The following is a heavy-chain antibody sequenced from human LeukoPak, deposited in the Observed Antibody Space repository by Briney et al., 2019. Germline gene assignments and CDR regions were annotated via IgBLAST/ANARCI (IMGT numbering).Heavy chain of an antibody. D-gene: IGHD6-6*01. J-gene: IGHJ5*02. CDR2: IYYSGST. CDR3: ARNPEYNWFDP. CDR1: GGSISSHY. Sequence: PSETLSLTCTVSGGSISSHYWSWIRQPPGKGLEWIGYIYYSGSTNYNPSLKSRVTISVDTSKNQFSLKLSSVTAADTAVYYCARNPEYNWFDPWGQGTLVTVSS. V-gene: IGHV4-59*08.